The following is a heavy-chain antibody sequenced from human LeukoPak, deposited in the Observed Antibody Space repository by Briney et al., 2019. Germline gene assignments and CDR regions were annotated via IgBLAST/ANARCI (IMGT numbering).Heavy chain of an antibody. Sequence: PGGSLRLSCAASGFDFSTYAINWVRQAPGKGLEWVSSISTMSNYIFYGDSVKGRFTISRDNTKNSVYLQMNSLRPEDTAVYYCSRDRLGGLDLWGQGTLVTVSS. V-gene: IGHV3-21*01. CDR1: GFDFSTYA. CDR3: SRDRLGGLDL. D-gene: IGHD5-12*01. CDR2: ISTMSNYI. J-gene: IGHJ5*02.